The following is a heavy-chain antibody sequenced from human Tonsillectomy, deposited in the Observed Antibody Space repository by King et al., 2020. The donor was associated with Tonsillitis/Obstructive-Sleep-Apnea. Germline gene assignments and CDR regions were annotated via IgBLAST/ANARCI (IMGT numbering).Heavy chain of an antibody. CDR1: GFTFSIYW. CDR3: ARVVYCSSTSGYILDV. D-gene: IGHD2-2*02. V-gene: IGHV3-74*01. CDR2: IKSDGSST. Sequence: VQLVESGGGLVQPGGSLRLSCAASGFTFSIYWMHWFRQAPGKGLVWVSRIKSDGSSTIYADSVKGRFTISRDNAKNTLYLQMNSLRAEDTAVYYCARVVYCSSTSGYILDVWGKGTTVTVSS. J-gene: IGHJ6*04.